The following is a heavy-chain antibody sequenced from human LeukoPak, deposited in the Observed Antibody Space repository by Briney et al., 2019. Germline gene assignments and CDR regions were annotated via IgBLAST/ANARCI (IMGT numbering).Heavy chain of an antibody. J-gene: IGHJ4*02. D-gene: IGHD3-10*01. Sequence: GGSLRLSCAASGFTFSSYSMNWVRQAPGKGREWVSSISSSSSYIYYADSVKGRFTISRDNAKNSLYLQMNSLRAEDTAVYYCARAVYYYGSGSPLSDWGQGTLVTVSS. CDR1: GFTFSSYS. CDR2: ISSSSSYI. CDR3: ARAVYYYGSGSPLSD. V-gene: IGHV3-21*01.